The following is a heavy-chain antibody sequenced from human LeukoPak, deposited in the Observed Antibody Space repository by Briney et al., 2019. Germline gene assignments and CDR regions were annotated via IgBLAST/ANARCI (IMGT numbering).Heavy chain of an antibody. CDR2: ISGRGNDA. CDR1: GFTFSSYA. J-gene: IGHJ6*02. V-gene: IGHV3-23*01. Sequence: GGSLRLSCAASGFTFSSYAMGWVRQAPGKGLEWVSGISGRGNDAFHADSVKGRFTISRDLSKITVYLQMNSLRAEDTAVYYCAREQSGGMDVWGQGTTVTVSS. CDR3: AREQSGGMDV. D-gene: IGHD5-24*01.